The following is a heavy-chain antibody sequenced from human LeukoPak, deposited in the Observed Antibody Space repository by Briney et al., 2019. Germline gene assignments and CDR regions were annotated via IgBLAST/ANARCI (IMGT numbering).Heavy chain of an antibody. Sequence: GGSLRLSCAAPGFTFSSHWMHWVRQAPGKGLVWVSQINPDGSSTTYADSVKGRLTISRDNAKNTLYLQMNSLRDEDTAVYYCARDLYDFSSGRKYHFHYWGQGTLVAVSS. CDR3: ARDLYDFSSGRKYHFHY. CDR2: INPDGSST. J-gene: IGHJ4*02. V-gene: IGHV3-74*01. D-gene: IGHD3-3*01. CDR1: GFTFSSHW.